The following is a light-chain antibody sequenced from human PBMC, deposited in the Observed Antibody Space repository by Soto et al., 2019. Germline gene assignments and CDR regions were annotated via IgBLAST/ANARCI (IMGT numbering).Light chain of an antibody. Sequence: ESVLPQSPGTLSLSPGERATLSCRASQSVSSNHLAWYQQKRGQPPRLLIYGASSRATGTPDRFSGTGSGTEFTLTISSLKSEDYAVYYCQQYKSWPPITFGQGTRLEIK. CDR2: GAS. CDR3: QQYKSWPPIT. J-gene: IGKJ5*01. V-gene: IGKV3-20*01. CDR1: QSVSSNH.